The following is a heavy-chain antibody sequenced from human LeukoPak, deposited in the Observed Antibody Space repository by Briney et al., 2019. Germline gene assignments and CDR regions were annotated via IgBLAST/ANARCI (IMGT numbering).Heavy chain of an antibody. J-gene: IGHJ4*02. CDR1: GFTFSSYG. Sequence: GGSLRLSCAASGFTFSSYGMHWVRQAPGKGLEWVAFIRYDGSNKYYADSVKGRFTISRDNSKNTLYLQMNSLRAEDTAVYYCAKPNYYDSSGYFDYWGQGTLVTVSS. V-gene: IGHV3-30*02. D-gene: IGHD3-22*01. CDR3: AKPNYYDSSGYFDY. CDR2: IRYDGSNK.